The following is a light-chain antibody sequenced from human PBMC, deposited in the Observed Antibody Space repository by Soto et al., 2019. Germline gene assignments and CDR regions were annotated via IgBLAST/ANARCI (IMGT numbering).Light chain of an antibody. Sequence: EIVLTQSPATLSLSPRERATLSCRASQSVSSYLAWYQQKPGQAPRLLIYDASNRATGIAARFSGSGSGTDFTLTISSLEPEDFAVYYCQQRSNWPPYTFGQGTKLEIK. J-gene: IGKJ2*01. CDR2: DAS. CDR3: QQRSNWPPYT. V-gene: IGKV3-11*01. CDR1: QSVSSY.